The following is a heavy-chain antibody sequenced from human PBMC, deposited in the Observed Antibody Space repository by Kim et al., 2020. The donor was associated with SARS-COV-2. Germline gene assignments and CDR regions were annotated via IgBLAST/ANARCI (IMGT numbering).Heavy chain of an antibody. J-gene: IGHJ6*02. CDR3: ARQELRYFDWLLSGYYGMDV. Sequence: SETLSLTCTVSGGSISSSSYYWGWIRQPPGKGLEWIGSIYYSGSTYYNPSLKSRVTISVDTSKNQFSLKLSSVTAADTAVYYCARQELRYFDWLLSGYYGMDVWGQGTTVTVSS. CDR1: GGSISSSSYY. CDR2: IYYSGST. D-gene: IGHD3-9*01. V-gene: IGHV4-39*01.